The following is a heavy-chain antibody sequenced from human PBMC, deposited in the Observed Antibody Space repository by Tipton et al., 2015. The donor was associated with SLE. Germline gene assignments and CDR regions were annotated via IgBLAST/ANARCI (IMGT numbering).Heavy chain of an antibody. CDR1: GGSISSYY. J-gene: IGHJ4*02. D-gene: IGHD6-13*01. V-gene: IGHV4-59*08. CDR3: ARALSSSGGFDY. CDR2: IYYSGST. Sequence: TLSLTCTVSGGSISSYYWSWIRQPPGKGLEWIGYIYYSGSTNYNPSLKSRVTISVDTSKNQFSLKLSSVTAADTAVYYCARALSSSGGFDYWGQGTLVTGSS.